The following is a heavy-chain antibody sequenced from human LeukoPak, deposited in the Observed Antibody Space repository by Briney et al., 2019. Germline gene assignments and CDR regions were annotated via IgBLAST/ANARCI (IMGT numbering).Heavy chain of an antibody. Sequence: GGSLRLSCAASGFTVSSNYMSWVRQAPGKGLEWVSVIYSGGSTYYADAVKSRFTISRDNSKNTLYLQMNSLRAEDTAVYYCARVVYGDYNFDYWGQGTLVTVSS. CDR3: ARVVYGDYNFDY. D-gene: IGHD4-17*01. V-gene: IGHV3-53*01. J-gene: IGHJ4*02. CDR2: IYSGGST. CDR1: GFTVSSNY.